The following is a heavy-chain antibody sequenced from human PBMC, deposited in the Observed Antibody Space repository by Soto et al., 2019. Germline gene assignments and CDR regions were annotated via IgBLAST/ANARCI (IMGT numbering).Heavy chain of an antibody. CDR2: IYYSGST. J-gene: IGHJ4*02. Sequence: SETLSLTCTVSGGSISSGDYYWSWIRQPPGKGLEWIGYIYYSGSTYYNPSLKSRVTISVDTSKNQFSLKLSSVTAADTAVYYCARDRVGIYCGGDCYSIWGQETLVTVSS. CDR1: GGSISSGDYY. V-gene: IGHV4-30-4*01. D-gene: IGHD2-21*02. CDR3: ARDRVGIYCGGDCYSI.